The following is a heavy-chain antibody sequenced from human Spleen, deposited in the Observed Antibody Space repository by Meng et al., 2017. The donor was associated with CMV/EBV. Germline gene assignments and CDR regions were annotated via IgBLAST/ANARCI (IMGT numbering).Heavy chain of an antibody. CDR2: INPYTGGT. Sequence: ASGYTFTVYHIHWVRQAPGQGLEWMGWINPYTGGTSSAQNFQGRVTMTSDTSIRTAYMELSDLRSNDTAVYYCARDTGDAGFGDAFDIWGQGTMVT. CDR3: ARDTGDAGFGDAFDI. CDR1: GYTFTVYH. J-gene: IGHJ3*02. D-gene: IGHD3-10*01. V-gene: IGHV1-2*02.